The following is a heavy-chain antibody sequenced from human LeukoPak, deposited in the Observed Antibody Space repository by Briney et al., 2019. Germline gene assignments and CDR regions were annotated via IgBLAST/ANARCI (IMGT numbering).Heavy chain of an antibody. CDR2: IYYSGTT. V-gene: IGHV4-59*08. J-gene: IGHJ4*02. Sequence: SETLSLTCTVSGASISTYYWNWIRQPPGGGLDWIGSIYYSGTTDYNPSLKSRITMSIDTSKNQFSLKLTSVTAADTAVYYCARRGSGTYSGGHFDYWALGTLVTVSS. D-gene: IGHD1-26*01. CDR3: ARRGSGTYSGGHFDY. CDR1: GASISTYY.